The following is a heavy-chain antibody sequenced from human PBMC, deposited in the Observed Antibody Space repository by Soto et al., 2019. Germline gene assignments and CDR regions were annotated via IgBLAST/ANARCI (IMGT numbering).Heavy chain of an antibody. J-gene: IGHJ4*02. CDR2: IYYSGST. CDR3: ARHNHHFYDSSGLDFAY. V-gene: IGHV4-39*01. CDR1: GGSISSSSYY. Sequence: LETRSLACTVSGGSISSSSYYWGWIRQPPGKGLEWIGSIYYSGSTYYNPSLKSRVTISVDTSKNQFSLRLSAVTAADTAVYYCARHNHHFYDSSGLDFAYGGQGALVTVSS. D-gene: IGHD3-22*01.